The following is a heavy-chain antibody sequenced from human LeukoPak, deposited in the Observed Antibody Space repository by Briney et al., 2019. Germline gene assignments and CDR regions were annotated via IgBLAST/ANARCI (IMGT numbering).Heavy chain of an antibody. J-gene: IGHJ4*02. CDR1: GFTFSKYW. Sequence: PGGSLRLSCAASGFTFSKYWMSWVRQAPGKGLEWVAHINEDGSEKYYVDSVKGRFTVFRDDAKNSLYLQMNSLRAEDTAVYYCARDCEEHCGRDPLDYWGQGTLVTVSS. D-gene: IGHD2-21*02. CDR2: INEDGSEK. V-gene: IGHV3-7*01. CDR3: ARDCEEHCGRDPLDY.